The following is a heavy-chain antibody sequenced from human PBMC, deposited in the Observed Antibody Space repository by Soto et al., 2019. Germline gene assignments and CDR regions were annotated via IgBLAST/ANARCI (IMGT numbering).Heavy chain of an antibody. J-gene: IGHJ5*02. CDR3: AGAMIVVVIRGFGP. Sequence: SVKVSCKASGGTFSSYAISWVRQAPGQGLEWMGGIIPIFGTANYAQKFQGRVTITADESTSTAYMELSSLRSEDTAVYYCAGAMIVVVIRGFGPWGKGPLVTVSS. CDR2: IIPIFGTA. D-gene: IGHD3-22*01. V-gene: IGHV1-69*13. CDR1: GGTFSSYA.